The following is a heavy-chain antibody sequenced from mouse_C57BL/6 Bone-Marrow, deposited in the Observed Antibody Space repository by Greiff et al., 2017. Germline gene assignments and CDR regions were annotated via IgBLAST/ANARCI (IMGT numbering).Heavy chain of an antibody. CDR1: GYSFTDYN. D-gene: IGHD1-1*01. Sequence: VQLQQSGPELVKPGASVKISCKASGYSFTDYNMNWVKQSNGKSLEWIGVINPKYGTTSYNQKFKGKATLTVDQSSSTAYMQLNSLTSEDSAVYYCARRGITTVARYFDVWGTGTTVTVSS. CDR3: ARRGITTVARYFDV. CDR2: INPKYGTT. J-gene: IGHJ1*03. V-gene: IGHV1-39*01.